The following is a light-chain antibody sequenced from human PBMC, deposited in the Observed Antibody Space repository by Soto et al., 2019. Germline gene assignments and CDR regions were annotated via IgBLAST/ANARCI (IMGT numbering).Light chain of an antibody. CDR1: QGVSTY. Sequence: DIQMTQSPSSLSASVGDRVTITCRASQGVSTYLIWYQQRQGRPPKLLIYAASNLLGAVPSRFSGSGSGTNFTLTINSLQPEDFATYYCQQSYWTPHTFGQGTKLETK. CDR2: AAS. CDR3: QQSYWTPHT. J-gene: IGKJ2*01. V-gene: IGKV1-39*01.